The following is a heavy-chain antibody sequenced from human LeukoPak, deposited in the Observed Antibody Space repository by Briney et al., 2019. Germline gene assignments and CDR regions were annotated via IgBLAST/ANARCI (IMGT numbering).Heavy chain of an antibody. CDR2: IDPGDSDT. V-gene: IGHV5-51*01. J-gene: IGHJ3*02. CDR3: GRIPAAGSLKGSFDI. CDR1: GYSFTTYW. Sequence: GESLQISCKGSGYSFTTYWIAWVRQMPGKGLEWMGIIDPGDSDTTYSPSFQGQVTISADKSISTAYLQWSSLKASDSAMYYCGRIPAAGSLKGSFDIWGQGTMVTVSS. D-gene: IGHD6-13*01.